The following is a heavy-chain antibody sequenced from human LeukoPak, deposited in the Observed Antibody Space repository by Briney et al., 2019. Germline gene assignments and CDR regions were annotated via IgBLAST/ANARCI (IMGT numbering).Heavy chain of an antibody. CDR3: ARHRMDYYDSSGYYYEDY. CDR1: GGSFSGYY. D-gene: IGHD3-22*01. V-gene: IGHV4-34*01. Sequence: SETLSLTCAVYGGSFSGYYWSWIRQPPGKGLEWIGKINHSGSTNYNPSLKSRVTISVDTSKNQFSLKLSSVTAADTAVYYCARHRMDYYDSSGYYYEDYWGQGTLVTVSS. CDR2: INHSGST. J-gene: IGHJ4*02.